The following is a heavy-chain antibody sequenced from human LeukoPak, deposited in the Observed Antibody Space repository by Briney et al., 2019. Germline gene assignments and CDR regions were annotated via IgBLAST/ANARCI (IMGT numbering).Heavy chain of an antibody. V-gene: IGHV4-59*01. J-gene: IGHJ4*02. CDR3: ARLNTIGGTYPHNDY. D-gene: IGHD1-26*01. CDR1: GGSISGYY. CDR2: IYYSGNT. Sequence: SETLSLTCTVSGGSISGYYWSWIRQPPGRGLEYIGYIYYSGNTNYNPALQSRVTISVDTSKNQFSLNLNSVTAADTAVYYCARLNTIGGTYPHNDYWGQGILVTVSS.